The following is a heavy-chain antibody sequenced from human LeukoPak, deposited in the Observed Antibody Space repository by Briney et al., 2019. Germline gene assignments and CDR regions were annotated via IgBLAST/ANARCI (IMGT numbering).Heavy chain of an antibody. D-gene: IGHD3-22*01. V-gene: IGHV4-31*03. CDR1: GGSISSGGYY. CDR2: IYYSGST. Sequence: SETLSLTCTVSGGSISSGGYYWSWIRQHPGKCLEWIGYIYYSGSTYYNPSLKSRVTISVDTSKNQFSLKLSSVTAADTAVYYCARGGFYYYYGMDVWGQGTTVTVSS. J-gene: IGHJ6*02. CDR3: ARGGFYYYYGMDV.